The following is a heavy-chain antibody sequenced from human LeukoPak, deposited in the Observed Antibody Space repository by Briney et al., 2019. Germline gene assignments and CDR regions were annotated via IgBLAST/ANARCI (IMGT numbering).Heavy chain of an antibody. V-gene: IGHV4-59*01. Sequence: SETLSLTCTVSGGSISSYYTSGIRPHPGKGLEWIGYIYYSGITNYNPSLKSRVTISVDTSKNQFSLKLSSVTAAETAVYYCARLKYYYDSSGSRAEYFQHWGQGTLVTASS. J-gene: IGHJ1*01. CDR1: GGSISSYY. CDR3: ARLKYYYDSSGSRAEYFQH. CDR2: IYYSGIT. D-gene: IGHD3-22*01.